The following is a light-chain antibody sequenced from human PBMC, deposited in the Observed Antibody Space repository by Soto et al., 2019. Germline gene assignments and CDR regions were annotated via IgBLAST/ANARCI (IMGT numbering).Light chain of an antibody. CDR1: QIISSAY. Sequence: EIVLTQSPGTLSLPPGDRATLSCRASQIISSAYLAWYQQRPGQAPRLLIYASSSRATGIPDRFSGSGSGTDFTLTISRLEPEDFAVYYCQQCGSSLPWTFGQGTKVEMK. J-gene: IGKJ1*01. V-gene: IGKV3-20*01. CDR3: QQCGSSLPWT. CDR2: ASS.